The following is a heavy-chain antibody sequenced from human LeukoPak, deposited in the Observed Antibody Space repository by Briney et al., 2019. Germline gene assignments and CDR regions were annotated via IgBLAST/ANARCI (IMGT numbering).Heavy chain of an antibody. J-gene: IGHJ4*02. CDR2: IWYDGSNK. CDR3: ARDIRRYCSSTSCQNFDY. V-gene: IGHV3-33*01. CDR1: GFTFSSYG. Sequence: GGSLRLSCAASGFTFSSYGMHWVRQAPGKGLEWVAGIWYDGSNKYYADSVKGRFTISRDNSKNTLYLQMNSLRAEDTAVYYCARDIRRYCSSTSCQNFDYWGQGTLVTVSS. D-gene: IGHD2-2*01.